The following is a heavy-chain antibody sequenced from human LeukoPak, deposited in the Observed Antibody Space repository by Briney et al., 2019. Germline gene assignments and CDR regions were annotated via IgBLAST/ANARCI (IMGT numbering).Heavy chain of an antibody. Sequence: GGSLRLSCAASGFTFSSYAMHWVRQAPGKGLEWVALISFDGSDKYYADSVKGRFTISRDNSKNTLYLQMNSLRAEDTAVYYCAKSGGVTTTLGYWGQGTLVTVSS. CDR1: GFTFSSYA. V-gene: IGHV3-30*04. CDR3: AKSGGVTTTLGY. CDR2: ISFDGSDK. D-gene: IGHD4-17*01. J-gene: IGHJ4*02.